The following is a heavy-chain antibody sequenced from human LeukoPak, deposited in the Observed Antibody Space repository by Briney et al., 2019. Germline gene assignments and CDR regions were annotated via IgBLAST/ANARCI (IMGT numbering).Heavy chain of an antibody. D-gene: IGHD6-19*01. CDR1: GFTFSDHY. CDR3: ARGMSSGWSTLDY. V-gene: IGHV3-33*08. CDR2: IWYDGSNK. J-gene: IGHJ4*02. Sequence: PGGSLRLSCAASGFTFSDHYMDWVRQAPGKGLEWVAVIWYDGSNKYYADSVKGRFTISRDNSKNTLYLQMNSLRAEDTAVYYCARGMSSGWSTLDYWGQGTLVTVSS.